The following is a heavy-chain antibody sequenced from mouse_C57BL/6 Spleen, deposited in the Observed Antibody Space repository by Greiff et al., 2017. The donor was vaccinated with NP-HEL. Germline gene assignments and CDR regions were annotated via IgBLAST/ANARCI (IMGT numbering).Heavy chain of an antibody. J-gene: IGHJ3*01. D-gene: IGHD2-5*01. CDR3: ARRSNYVLFAY. Sequence: EVQLQQSGPELVKPGASVKISCKASGYTFTDYYMNWVKQSHGKSLEWIGDINPNNGGTSYNQKFKGKATLTVDKSSSTAYMELRSLTSEDSAVYYCARRSNYVLFAYWGQGTLVTVSA. V-gene: IGHV1-26*01. CDR2: INPNNGGT. CDR1: GYTFTDYY.